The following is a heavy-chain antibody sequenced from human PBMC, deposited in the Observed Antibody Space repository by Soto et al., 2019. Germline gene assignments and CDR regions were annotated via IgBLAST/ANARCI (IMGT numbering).Heavy chain of an antibody. D-gene: IGHD6-13*01. J-gene: IGHJ4*02. Sequence: PSETLSLTCTVSGGSISSSSYYWGWIRQPPGKGLEWIGSIYYSGSTYYNPSLKSRVTISVDTSKNQFSLKLSSVTAADTAVYYCARRETAAAGTGYFDYWGQGTLVTVSS. CDR2: IYYSGST. V-gene: IGHV4-39*01. CDR3: ARRETAAAGTGYFDY. CDR1: GGSISSSSYY.